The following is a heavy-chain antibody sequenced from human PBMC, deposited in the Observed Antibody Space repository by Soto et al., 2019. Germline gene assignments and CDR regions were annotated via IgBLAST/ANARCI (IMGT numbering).Heavy chain of an antibody. Sequence: GASLRLSCNPSGFVFISNALHWVRQAPGTGLEWVAVISFDEKNIFYADSVKGRFTISRDNSKNTLHLQMNSLRAEDTAVYYCARSTDTGSYPWFDPWGQG. V-gene: IGHV3-30*04. CDR3: ARSTDTGSYPWFDP. CDR1: GFVFISNA. J-gene: IGHJ5*02. D-gene: IGHD1-26*01. CDR2: ISFDEKNI.